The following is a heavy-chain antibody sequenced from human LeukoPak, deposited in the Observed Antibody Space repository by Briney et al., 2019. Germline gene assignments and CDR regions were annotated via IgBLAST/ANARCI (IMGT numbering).Heavy chain of an antibody. CDR3: ARHSLAARLNYYYMDV. Sequence: SETLSLTCTVSGGSISSSSYYWGWIRQPPGKGLEWIGRLFYSRSTYYNPSLKSRVTISVDTSKNQFSLQLSSVTAADTAVYYCARHSLAARLNYYYMDVWGKGTTVTVSS. CDR1: GGSISSSSYY. D-gene: IGHD6-6*01. J-gene: IGHJ6*03. CDR2: LFYSRST. V-gene: IGHV4-39*01.